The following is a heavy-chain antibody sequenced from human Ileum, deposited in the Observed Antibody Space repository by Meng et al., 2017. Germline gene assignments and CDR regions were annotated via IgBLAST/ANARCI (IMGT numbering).Heavy chain of an antibody. Sequence: ASVKVSCKASGYPFADYFVHWVRQAPGQGLEWLGWINPSTGGAHYAQTFQDRVTLTRDTSISTAYMDLKKLASDDTAGYSCARGRVDDYRCYEYWGQGTLVTVSS. D-gene: IGHD2-15*01. CDR1: GYPFADYF. CDR2: INPSTGGA. CDR3: ARGRVDDYRCYEY. J-gene: IGHJ4*02. V-gene: IGHV1-2*02.